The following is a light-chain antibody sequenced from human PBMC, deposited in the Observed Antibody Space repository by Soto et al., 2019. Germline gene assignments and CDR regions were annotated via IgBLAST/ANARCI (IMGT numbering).Light chain of an antibody. CDR2: GAS. Sequence: EGVLTQSPGTLSLSPGERATLSCRDSQSVSSSYLAWYQQKPGQAPRLLIYGASTRATGIPDRFSASGSGTDFTLTISGLEPEDFAVYYCQQYGSSLITFGQGTRLEIK. V-gene: IGKV3-20*01. CDR1: QSVSSSY. J-gene: IGKJ5*01. CDR3: QQYGSSLIT.